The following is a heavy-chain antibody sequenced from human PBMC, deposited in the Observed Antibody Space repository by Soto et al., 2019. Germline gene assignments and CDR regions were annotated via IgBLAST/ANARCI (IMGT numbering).Heavy chain of an antibody. Sequence: QLQLQESGSGLVRPSQTLSLTCAVSGGSISSGGYSWNWIRQPPGKGLEWIGYIYHSGSTLYNPSLTRRVTISVDKSKNQFARKLNSVTAADTAVYYCARDELEGTWFDPWGQGTLVTVSS. CDR3: ARDELEGTWFDP. J-gene: IGHJ5*02. CDR1: GGSISSGGYS. CDR2: IYHSGST. V-gene: IGHV4-30-2*01. D-gene: IGHD1-7*01.